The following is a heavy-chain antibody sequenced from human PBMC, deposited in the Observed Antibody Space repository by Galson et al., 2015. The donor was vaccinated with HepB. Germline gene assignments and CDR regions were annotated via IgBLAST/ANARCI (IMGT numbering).Heavy chain of an antibody. D-gene: IGHD5-12*01. CDR3: AREEVYSGLLIYYYYGMDV. V-gene: IGHV1-46*03. J-gene: IGHJ6*02. CDR1: GYTFTSYY. CDR2: INPSGGST. Sequence: SVKVSCKASGYTFTSYYMHWVRQAPGQGLEWMGIINPSGGSTSYAQKFQGRVTMTRDTSTSTVYMELSSLRSEDTAVYYCAREEVYSGLLIYYYYGMDVWGQGTTVTVSS.